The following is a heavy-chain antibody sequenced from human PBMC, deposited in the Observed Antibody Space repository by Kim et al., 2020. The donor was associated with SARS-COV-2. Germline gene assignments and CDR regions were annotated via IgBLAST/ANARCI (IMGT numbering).Heavy chain of an antibody. CDR2: INPNSGGT. CDR1: GYTFTGYY. J-gene: IGHJ6*02. Sequence: ASVKVSCKASGYTFTGYYMHWVRQAPGQGLEWMGWINPNSGGTNYAQKFQGWVTMTRDTSISTAYMELSRLRSDDTAVYYCARDSWDEGAYGDYVRYYYYGMDVWGQGTTVTVSS. D-gene: IGHD4-17*01. CDR3: ARDSWDEGAYGDYVRYYYYGMDV. V-gene: IGHV1-2*04.